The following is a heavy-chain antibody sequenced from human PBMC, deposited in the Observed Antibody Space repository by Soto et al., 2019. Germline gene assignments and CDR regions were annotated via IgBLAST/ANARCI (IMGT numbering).Heavy chain of an antibody. J-gene: IGHJ6*02. CDR3: ARCLVPAHFNYYGMDV. Sequence: GGSLRLSCAASGFTFSSYAMHWVRQAPGKGLEWVAVISYDGSNKYYADSVKGRFTISRDNSKNTLYLQMNSLRAEDTAVYYCARCLVPAHFNYYGMDVWGQGTTVTVSS. CDR1: GFTFSSYA. V-gene: IGHV3-30-3*01. CDR2: ISYDGSNK. D-gene: IGHD2-2*01.